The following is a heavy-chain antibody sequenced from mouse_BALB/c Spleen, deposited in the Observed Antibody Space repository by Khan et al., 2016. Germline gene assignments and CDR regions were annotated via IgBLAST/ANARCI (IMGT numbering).Heavy chain of an antibody. V-gene: IGHV9-1*02. CDR2: IDTYSGES. D-gene: IGHD3-1*01. CDR1: GYAFTNYG. J-gene: IGHJ4*01. Sequence: QIQLVQSGPDLKKPGETVKISCKASGYAFTNYGMNWVKQAPGKGLEWMGWIDTYSGESTYADDFKGRFAFSLETSASTAYLQIISLKNEDMATXLCARRSQLDLYYAMDYWGQGTSVTVSS. CDR3: ARRSQLDLYYAMDY.